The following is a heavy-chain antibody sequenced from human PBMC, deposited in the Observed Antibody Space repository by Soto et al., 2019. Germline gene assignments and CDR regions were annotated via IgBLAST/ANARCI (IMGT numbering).Heavy chain of an antibody. V-gene: IGHV4-61*01. CDR2: IYYSGST. CDR1: GGSVSSGSYY. D-gene: IGHD3-10*01. Sequence: QVQLQESGPGLVKPSETLSLTCTVSGGSVSSGSYYWSWIRQPPGKGLEWIGYIYYSGSTNYNPPPKSRVTISVDTSKNQFSLKLSSVTAADTAVYYCARTAIELRAFDIWGQGTMVTVSS. J-gene: IGHJ3*02. CDR3: ARTAIELRAFDI.